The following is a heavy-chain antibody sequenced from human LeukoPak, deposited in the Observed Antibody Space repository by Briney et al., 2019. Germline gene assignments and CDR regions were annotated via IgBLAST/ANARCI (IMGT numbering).Heavy chain of an antibody. Sequence: PSETLSLTCTVSGGSISTSNYYWGWIRQPPGKGLEWIGSIYYSGSTNYNPSLKSRVTISVDTSKNQFSLKLSSVTAADTAVYYCARGVYYDILTGYPPRAENWFDPWGQGTLVTVSS. CDR3: ARGVYYDILTGYPPRAENWFDP. V-gene: IGHV4-39*07. CDR2: IYYSGST. D-gene: IGHD3-9*01. CDR1: GGSISTSNYY. J-gene: IGHJ5*02.